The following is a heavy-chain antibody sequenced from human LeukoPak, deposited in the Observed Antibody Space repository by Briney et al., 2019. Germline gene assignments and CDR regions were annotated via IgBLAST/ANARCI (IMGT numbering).Heavy chain of an antibody. CDR3: ARDYFDSSDYPQTYYYYYMGV. CDR2: ISSTSTFI. J-gene: IGHJ6*03. V-gene: IGHV3-21*01. D-gene: IGHD3-22*01. CDR1: GFTFSRYS. Sequence: GGSLRLSCAASGFTFSRYSMNWVRQAPGKGLEWVASISSTSTFIYSADSVKGRFTISRDTAKNSLFLQMNSLRAEDTAIYYCARDYFDSSDYPQTYYYYYMGVWGKGTTVTVSS.